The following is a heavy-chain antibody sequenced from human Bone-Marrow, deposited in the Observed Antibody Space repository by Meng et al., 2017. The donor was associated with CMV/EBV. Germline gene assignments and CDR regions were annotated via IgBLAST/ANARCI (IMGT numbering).Heavy chain of an antibody. CDR1: GGTFSSYT. J-gene: IGHJ4*02. CDR3: ARVPITGLYFDY. CDR2: IIPILGIA. V-gene: IGHV1-69*02. D-gene: IGHD1-20*01. Sequence: CKASGGTFSSYTISWVRQAPGQGLEWMRRIIPILGIAHYAQKFQGRVTITADKSTSTAYMELSSLRSEDTAVYYCARVPITGLYFDYWGQGTLVTVSS.